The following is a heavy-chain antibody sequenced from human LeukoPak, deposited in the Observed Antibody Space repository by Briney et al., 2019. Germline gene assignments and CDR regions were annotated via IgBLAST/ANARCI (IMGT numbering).Heavy chain of an antibody. CDR3: ARGPASTELWLDYFDY. D-gene: IGHD3-10*01. Sequence: SETPSLTCTVSGDSTSSGTYYWSWLRQPAGKGLEWIGRIHTSGSTNYNPSLKSRVTISLDTSKNQFSLKVTSVAAADTAVYYCARGPASTELWLDYFDYWGQGTLVTVSS. CDR2: IHTSGST. J-gene: IGHJ4*02. V-gene: IGHV4-61*02. CDR1: GDSTSSGTYY.